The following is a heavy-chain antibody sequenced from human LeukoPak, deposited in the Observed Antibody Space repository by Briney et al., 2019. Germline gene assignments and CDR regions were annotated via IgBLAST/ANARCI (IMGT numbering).Heavy chain of an antibody. V-gene: IGHV3-48*03. CDR1: GFTFSSYE. CDR3: AELGITMIGGV. Sequence: GSLRLSCAASGFTFSSYEMNWVREAPGKGLEWVSYISSSGSTIYYADSVKGRFTISRDNAKHSLYLQINSLRAEDTAVYYCAELGITMIGGVWGKGTTVTISS. D-gene: IGHD3-10*02. J-gene: IGHJ6*04. CDR2: ISSSGSTI.